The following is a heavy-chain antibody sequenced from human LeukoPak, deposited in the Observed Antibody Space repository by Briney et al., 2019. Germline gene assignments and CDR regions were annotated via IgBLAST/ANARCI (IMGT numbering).Heavy chain of an antibody. Sequence: PSETLSLTCTVSGGSISNYYWSWIRQPPGKGLEWIGCIYYSGTTNYNPSLKSRVTISVDTSKNQFSLKLSSVTAAGTAVYYCARRDLRVFRSKGEPYYYYYMDVWGKGTTVTVSS. J-gene: IGHJ6*03. CDR3: ARRDLRVFRSKGEPYYYYYMDV. D-gene: IGHD3-3*01. CDR1: GGSISNYY. CDR2: IYYSGTT. V-gene: IGHV4-59*08.